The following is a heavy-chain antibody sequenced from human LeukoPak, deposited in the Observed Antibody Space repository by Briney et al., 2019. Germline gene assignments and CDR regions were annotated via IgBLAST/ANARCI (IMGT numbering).Heavy chain of an antibody. CDR1: GFTFSSNA. D-gene: IGHD4-17*01. Sequence: GGSLRLSCAASGFTFSSNAMHWVRQAPGKGLEWVAVISYDGSNKYYADSVKGRFTISRDNSKNTLYLQMNSLRAEDTAVYYCARAPERDYGDINAFDIWGQGTMVTVSS. V-gene: IGHV3-30-3*01. CDR3: ARAPERDYGDINAFDI. J-gene: IGHJ3*02. CDR2: ISYDGSNK.